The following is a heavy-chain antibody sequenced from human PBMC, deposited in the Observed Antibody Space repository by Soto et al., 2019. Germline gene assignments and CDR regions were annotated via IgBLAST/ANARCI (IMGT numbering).Heavy chain of an antibody. CDR3: ASSTMGYSGYDSVRSGSGDFDY. Sequence: SETLSLTCTVSGGSISSYYWSWIRQPPGKGLEWIGYIYYSGSTNYNPSLKSRVTISVDTSKNQFSLKLSSVTAADTAVYYCASSTMGYSGYDSVRSGSGDFDYWGQGTLVTVSS. V-gene: IGHV4-59*01. D-gene: IGHD5-12*01. CDR2: IYYSGST. CDR1: GGSISSYY. J-gene: IGHJ4*02.